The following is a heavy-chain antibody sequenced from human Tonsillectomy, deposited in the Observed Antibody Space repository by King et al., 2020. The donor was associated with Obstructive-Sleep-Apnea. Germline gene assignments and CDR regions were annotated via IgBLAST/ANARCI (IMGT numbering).Heavy chain of an antibody. CDR1: GLTFSSYS. Sequence: VQLVESGGGLVKPGGSLRLSCAASGLTFSSYSMNWVRQAPGKGLEWVSSISSSSSYVYYAYSVKGRFTISRDNAKTSLYLKMNSLRAEDTAVYYCVTTVTTELDYWGQGTLVTVSS. D-gene: IGHD4-17*01. V-gene: IGHV3-21*01. J-gene: IGHJ4*02. CDR2: ISSSSSYV. CDR3: VTTVTTELDY.